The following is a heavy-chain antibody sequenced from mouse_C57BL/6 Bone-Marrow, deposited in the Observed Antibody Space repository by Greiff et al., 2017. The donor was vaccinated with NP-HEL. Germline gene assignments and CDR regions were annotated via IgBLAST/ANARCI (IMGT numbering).Heavy chain of an antibody. CDR2: ISNGGGST. CDR1: GFTFSDYY. CDR3: ARLDGRYGAGDFDV. Sequence: EVKLMESGGGLVQPGGSLKLSCAASGFTFSDYYMYWVRQTPEKRLEWVAYISNGGGSTYYPDTVKGRFTISRDNAKNTLYLQMSRLKSEDTAMYYCARLDGRYGAGDFDVWGTGTTVTVSS. D-gene: IGHD1-1*02. J-gene: IGHJ1*03. V-gene: IGHV5-12*01.